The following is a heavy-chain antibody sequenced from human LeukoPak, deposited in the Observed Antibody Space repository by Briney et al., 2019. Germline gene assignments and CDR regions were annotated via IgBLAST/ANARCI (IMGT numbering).Heavy chain of an antibody. V-gene: IGHV4-61*02. CDR1: GGSISSGSYY. CDR3: ASHPYESVDY. CDR2: IYTSGST. Sequence: SQTLSLTCTVSGGSISSGSYYWSWIRQPAGKGLEWIGRIYTSGSTNYNPSLKSRVTISVDTSKNQFSLKLSSVTAADTAVYYCASHPYESVDYWGQGTLVTVSS. J-gene: IGHJ4*02. D-gene: IGHD3-16*01.